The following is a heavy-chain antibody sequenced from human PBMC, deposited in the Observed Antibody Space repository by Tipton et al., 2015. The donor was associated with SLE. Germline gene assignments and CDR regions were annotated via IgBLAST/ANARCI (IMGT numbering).Heavy chain of an antibody. V-gene: IGHV3-30*02. D-gene: IGHD3-3*01. CDR2: IRYDGSNK. CDR3: AKTWWVWSGFYYFFGY. J-gene: IGHJ4*02. CDR1: GFTFSSYG. Sequence: SLRLSCAASGFTFSSYGMHWVRQAPGKGLEWVAFIRYDGSNKYYADSVKGRFTISRDNSKNTLYLQMNSLRAEDTAVYYCAKTWWVWSGFYYFFGYWGQGTLVTASS.